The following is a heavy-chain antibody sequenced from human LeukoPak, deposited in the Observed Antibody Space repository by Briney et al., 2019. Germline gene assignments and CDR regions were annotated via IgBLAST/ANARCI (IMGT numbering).Heavy chain of an antibody. CDR2: IGPTGFDR. CDR1: GLTFSTSG. V-gene: IGHV3-21*06. CDR3: ATETNGRHYDY. J-gene: IGHJ4*02. D-gene: IGHD1-14*01. Sequence: GGSLRLSCTTSGLTFSTSGFNWVRQAPGKGLEWVASIGPTGFDRYHADSIKGRFTISRDNANNFLYLQMDTLRAEDTAVYYCATETNGRHYDYWGQGTLLTVSS.